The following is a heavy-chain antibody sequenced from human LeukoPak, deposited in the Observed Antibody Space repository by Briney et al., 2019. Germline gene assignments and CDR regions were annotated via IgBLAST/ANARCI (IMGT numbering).Heavy chain of an antibody. CDR2: INHSGST. V-gene: IGHV4-34*01. Sequence: PSETLSLTCAVYGGSFSGYYWSWIRQPPGKGLEWIGEINHSGSTNYNPSLKSRVTISVDTSKNQFSLKLSSVTAADTAVYYCARVTPTRDYDSWSGSLGGMRYYLDYWGQGTLVTVSS. CDR1: GGSFSGYY. CDR3: ARVTPTRDYDSWSGSLGGMRYYLDY. D-gene: IGHD3-3*01. J-gene: IGHJ4*02.